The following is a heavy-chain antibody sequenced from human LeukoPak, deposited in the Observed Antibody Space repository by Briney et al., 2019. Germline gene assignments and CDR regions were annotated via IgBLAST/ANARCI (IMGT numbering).Heavy chain of an antibody. V-gene: IGHV4-39*01. J-gene: IGHJ4*02. CDR2: IYYSGST. Sequence: SETLSLTRTVSGGSISSSSYYWGWIRQPRGKGLEWIGRIYYSGSTYYNPSLKSRVIISVDTSKNQFSLKLSSVTAADTAVYYCARRNPWSGRDYWGQGTLVTVSS. D-gene: IGHD3-3*01. CDR1: GGSISSSSYY. CDR3: ARRNPWSGRDY.